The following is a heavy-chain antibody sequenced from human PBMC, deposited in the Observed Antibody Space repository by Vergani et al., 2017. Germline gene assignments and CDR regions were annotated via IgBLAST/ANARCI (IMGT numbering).Heavy chain of an antibody. Sequence: VQLVESGGGVVQPGRSLRLSCAASGFTFSSYDMHWVRQATGKGLEWVSAIGTAGDTYYPGSVKGRFTISRENAKNSLYLQMNSLRAGDTAVYYCARDVTQKYDSTAVGFDPWGQGTLVTVSS. V-gene: IGHV3-13*01. CDR3: ARDVTQKYDSTAVGFDP. J-gene: IGHJ5*02. CDR1: GFTFSSYD. CDR2: IGTAGDT. D-gene: IGHD3-22*01.